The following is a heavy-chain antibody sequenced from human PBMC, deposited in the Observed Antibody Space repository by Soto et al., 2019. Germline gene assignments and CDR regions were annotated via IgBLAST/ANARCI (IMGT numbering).Heavy chain of an antibody. Sequence: ASVKVSCKASGYTFTGYYIHWVRQAPGQGLEWMGWINPNSGGTNYAQKFQGWVTMTRDTSISTAYMELSRLRSDDTPMYYCASCSRTSWVYYYGMDFWGQGTTVTVSS. CDR1: GYTFTGYY. V-gene: IGHV1-2*04. CDR3: ASCSRTSWVYYYGMDF. D-gene: IGHD2-2*01. J-gene: IGHJ6*01. CDR2: INPNSGGT.